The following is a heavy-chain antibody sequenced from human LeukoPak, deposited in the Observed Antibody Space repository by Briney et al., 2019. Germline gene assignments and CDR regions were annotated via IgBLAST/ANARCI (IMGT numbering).Heavy chain of an antibody. J-gene: IGHJ3*02. CDR1: GYTFTGYY. CDR3: ASSLEGSGSYSSATYAFDI. Sequence: ASVKVSCKASGYTFTGYYMHWVRQAPGQGLEWMSCINPNSGGTNYAQKFQGRVTMTRDTSISTAYMELSRLRSDDTAVYYCASSLEGSGSYSSATYAFDIWGQGTMVTVSS. D-gene: IGHD3-10*01. CDR2: INPNSGGT. V-gene: IGHV1-2*02.